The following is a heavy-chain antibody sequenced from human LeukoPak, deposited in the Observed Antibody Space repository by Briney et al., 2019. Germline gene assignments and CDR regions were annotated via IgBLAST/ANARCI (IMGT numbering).Heavy chain of an antibody. CDR3: ARGGWSDWTQFDY. CDR2: INPNSGGT. D-gene: IGHD6-19*01. Sequence: ASVKVSCKASGYTFTGYYMHWVRQAPGQGLEWMGWINPNSGGTNYAQKFQGWVTMTRDTSISTAYMELSSLRSEDTAVYYCARGGWSDWTQFDYWGQGTLVTVSS. V-gene: IGHV1-2*04. CDR1: GYTFTGYY. J-gene: IGHJ4*02.